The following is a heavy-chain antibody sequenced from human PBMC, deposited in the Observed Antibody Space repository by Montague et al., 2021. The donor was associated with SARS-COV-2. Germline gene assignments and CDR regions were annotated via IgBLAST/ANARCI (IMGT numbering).Heavy chain of an antibody. D-gene: IGHD2-2*01. V-gene: IGHV4-34*01. CDR1: GGSFSNYY. Sequence: SETLSLTCDISGGSFSNYYWSWFRQPPGKGLEWIGEVNQNGTTINNPPVKSGVNISEDTSKNQFFLRWNSVTAAVTAVYYCARGRRPVVVPGAGPAGRAFDIWGQGTMVTVSS. CDR3: ARGRRPVVVPGAGPAGRAFDI. J-gene: IGHJ3*02. CDR2: VNQNGTT.